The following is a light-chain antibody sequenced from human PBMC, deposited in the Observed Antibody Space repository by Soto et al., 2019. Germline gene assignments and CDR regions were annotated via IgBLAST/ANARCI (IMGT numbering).Light chain of an antibody. Sequence: QSVLTQPPSASASLGASVTLTCTLSSGYSNYKVDWYQQRPGTGPRFVMRVGTGGIVGSKGDGIPDRFSVLGSGLNRYLTIKNIQEEDESDYHCGADPGSGSNFLVVFGGGTQLTVL. CDR2: VGTGGIVG. V-gene: IGLV9-49*01. CDR1: SGYSNYK. CDR3: GADPGSGSNFLVV. J-gene: IGLJ2*01.